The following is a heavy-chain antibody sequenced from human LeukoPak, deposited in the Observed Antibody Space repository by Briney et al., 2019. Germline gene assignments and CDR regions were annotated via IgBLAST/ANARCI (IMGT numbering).Heavy chain of an antibody. Sequence: PGGSLRLSCAAPGFTFSSYGMHWVRQAPGKGLEWGAFIRYDGSNKYYADSVKGRFTISRDNAKNSLYLQMNSLRAEDTAVYYCARHLDYYYDSSGYYRYYFDYWGQGTLVTVSS. CDR3: ARHLDYYYDSSGYYRYYFDY. D-gene: IGHD3-22*01. J-gene: IGHJ4*02. V-gene: IGHV3-30*02. CDR2: IRYDGSNK. CDR1: GFTFSSYG.